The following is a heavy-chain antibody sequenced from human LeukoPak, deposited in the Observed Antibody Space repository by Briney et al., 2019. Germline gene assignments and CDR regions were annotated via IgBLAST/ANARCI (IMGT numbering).Heavy chain of an antibody. CDR2: ISGSGGST. D-gene: IGHD3-22*01. CDR1: GFTFSSYA. J-gene: IGHJ3*02. Sequence: PGGSLRLSCAASGFTFSSYAMSWVRQAPGKGLKWVSAISGSGGSTYYADSVKGRFTISRDNSKNTLYLQMNSLRAEDTAVYYCAKVGDYYDSSGYYYPFDIWGQGTMVAVSS. V-gene: IGHV3-23*01. CDR3: AKVGDYYDSSGYYYPFDI.